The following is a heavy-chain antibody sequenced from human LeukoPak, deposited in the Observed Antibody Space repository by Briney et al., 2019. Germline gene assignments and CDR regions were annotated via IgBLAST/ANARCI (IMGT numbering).Heavy chain of an antibody. Sequence: GGSLRLSCAASGFTLSSYWMIWVRQAPGKGLEWVANIKQDGSEITYVDSVKGRFTISRDNAKNSLYLQMNSLRAEDTAVYYCVRGNPFGGYWGQGTLVTVSS. CDR1: GFTLSSYW. CDR2: IKQDGSEI. D-gene: IGHD2-15*01. V-gene: IGHV3-7*03. CDR3: VRGNPFGGY. J-gene: IGHJ4*02.